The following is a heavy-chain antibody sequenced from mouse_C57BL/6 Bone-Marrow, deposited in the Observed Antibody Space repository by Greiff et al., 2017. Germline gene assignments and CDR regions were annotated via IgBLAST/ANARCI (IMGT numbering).Heavy chain of an antibody. Sequence: EVMLVESGGGLVQPGGSMKLSCAASGFTFSDAWMDWVRQSPEKGLEWVAEIRNKANNHATYYAESVKGRFTISRDDSKSSVYLQMNSLRAEDTGIYYCTTVVAHWYFDVWGTGTTVTVSS. D-gene: IGHD1-1*01. J-gene: IGHJ1*03. V-gene: IGHV6-6*01. CDR1: GFTFSDAW. CDR3: TTVVAHWYFDV. CDR2: IRNKANNHAT.